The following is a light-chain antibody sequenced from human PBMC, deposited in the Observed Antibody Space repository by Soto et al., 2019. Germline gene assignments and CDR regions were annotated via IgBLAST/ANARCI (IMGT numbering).Light chain of an antibody. Sequence: EIVLTQSPGTLSLSPGERATLSCRASQSVSSSYLAWYQQKPGQAPRLLIFDVSTRATGIPDRFSGSASGTDFTLTISKLEPEDFALYYGQQYGSSPLLTFGGGTKVEIK. CDR3: QQYGSSPLLT. CDR1: QSVSSSY. J-gene: IGKJ4*01. CDR2: DVS. V-gene: IGKV3-20*01.